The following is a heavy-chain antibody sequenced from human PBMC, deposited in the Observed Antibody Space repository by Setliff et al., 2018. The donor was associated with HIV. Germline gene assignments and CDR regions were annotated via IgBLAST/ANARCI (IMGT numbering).Heavy chain of an antibody. Sequence: ASVKVSCKASGYTFTSYGISWVRQAPGQGLEWMGWISAYNGNTNYAQKLQGRVTMTTDTSTSTAYMELRSLRSVDTAVYYCARDFVEGIAVTDWFDPWGQGTLVTVSS. D-gene: IGHD6-19*01. CDR2: ISAYNGNT. J-gene: IGHJ5*02. V-gene: IGHV1-18*01. CDR3: ARDFVEGIAVTDWFDP. CDR1: GYTFTSYG.